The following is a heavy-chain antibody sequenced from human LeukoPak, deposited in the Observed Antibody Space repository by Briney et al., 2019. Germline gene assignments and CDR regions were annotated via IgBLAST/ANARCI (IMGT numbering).Heavy chain of an antibody. D-gene: IGHD6-19*01. Sequence: ASVKVSCKASGYAFTRYYMHWVRQAPGQGLEWMGWINPNSGGTNYAQKFQGRVTMTRDTSISTAYMEMSRLRSDDTAVYYCAREGYSSGLDYWGQGTLVTVSS. CDR3: AREGYSSGLDY. J-gene: IGHJ4*02. CDR2: INPNSGGT. V-gene: IGHV1-2*02. CDR1: GYAFTRYY.